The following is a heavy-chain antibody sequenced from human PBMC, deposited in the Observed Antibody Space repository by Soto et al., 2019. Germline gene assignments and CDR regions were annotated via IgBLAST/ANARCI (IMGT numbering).Heavy chain of an antibody. D-gene: IGHD3-10*01. Sequence: QVQLVQSGAEVKKPGSSVKVSCKASGGIFSTYAISWLRQAPGQGLEWMGGIIPLFGTPNSAQRFQGRVTITADESTSTDYMELSRLRSEETAVYYWARDRDDSGSGNYYNRLDFWGQGALFTVSS. CDR2: IIPLFGTP. CDR3: ARDRDDSGSGNYYNRLDF. V-gene: IGHV1-69*01. CDR1: GGIFSTYA. J-gene: IGHJ4*02.